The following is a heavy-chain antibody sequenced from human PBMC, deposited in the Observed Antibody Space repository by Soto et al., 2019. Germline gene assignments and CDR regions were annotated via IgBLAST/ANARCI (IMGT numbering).Heavy chain of an antibody. D-gene: IGHD2-15*01. CDR1: GFTFTSSA. V-gene: IGHV1-58*01. CDR3: AADRVVAGYFDY. J-gene: IGHJ4*02. CDR2: IVVGSGNT. Sequence: QMQLVQSGPEVKKPGTSVKVSCKASGFTFTSSAVQWVRQARGQRLEWIGWIVVGSGNTNYAQKFQERVTITRDMYTSTAYMELSSLRSEDTPVYYCAADRVVAGYFDYWGQGTLVTVSS.